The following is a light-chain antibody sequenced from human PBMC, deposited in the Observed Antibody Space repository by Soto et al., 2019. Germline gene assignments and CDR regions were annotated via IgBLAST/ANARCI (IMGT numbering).Light chain of an antibody. V-gene: IGKV3-15*01. J-gene: IGKJ1*01. CDR1: QSVDNN. Sequence: IVMTQSPATLSVSPGEGVTXSCRASQSVDNNLAWYQQKPGQAPRLLIYGASTRATGIPGTFSGSGSGTEFTLTISSLQSEDFAVYYCQQYNNWPRTFGQGTKVDIK. CDR2: GAS. CDR3: QQYNNWPRT.